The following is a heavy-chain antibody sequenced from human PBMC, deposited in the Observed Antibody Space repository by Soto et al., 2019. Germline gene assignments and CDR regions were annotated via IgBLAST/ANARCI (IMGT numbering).Heavy chain of an antibody. CDR1: GGTFSSYT. V-gene: IGHV1-69*02. Sequence: QVQLVQSGAEVKKPGSSVKVSCKASGGTFSSYTISWVRQAPGQGLEWMGRIIPILGIANYAQKFQGRVTITADKSTSTAYMELSSLRSEDTAVYYCAWKPVYCSGGSCYPNHDAFDIWGQGTMVIVSS. J-gene: IGHJ3*02. D-gene: IGHD2-15*01. CDR2: IIPILGIA. CDR3: AWKPVYCSGGSCYPNHDAFDI.